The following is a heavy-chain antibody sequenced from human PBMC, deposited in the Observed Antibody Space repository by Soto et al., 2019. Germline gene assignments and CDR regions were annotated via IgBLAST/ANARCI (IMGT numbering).Heavy chain of an antibody. CDR3: ATDPYGGNTFDY. CDR1: GYTLTELS. V-gene: IGHV1-24*01. Sequence: ASVKVSCKVSGYTLTELSMHWVRQAPGKGLEWMGGFDPEDGETIYAQKFQGRVTMTEDTSTDTAYMELSSLRSEDTAVYYCATDPYGGNTFDYWGQGTLVTVS. CDR2: FDPEDGET. D-gene: IGHD4-17*01. J-gene: IGHJ4*02.